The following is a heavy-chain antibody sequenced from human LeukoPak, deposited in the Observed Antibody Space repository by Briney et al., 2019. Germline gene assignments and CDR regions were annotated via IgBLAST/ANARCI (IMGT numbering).Heavy chain of an antibody. V-gene: IGHV3-23*01. CDR3: AKRRGEVPTASLDY. D-gene: IGHD2-2*01. CDR2: ISGGGGSP. CDR1: GFTFSGYA. J-gene: IGHJ4*02. Sequence: GGSLRLSCAASGFTFSGYAMSWVRQAPGKGLEWVSGISGGGGSPSYADSVKGRFTISRDNSKNTLYLQMNSLRAEDTAMYYCAKRRGEVPTASLDYWGQGTLVTVSS.